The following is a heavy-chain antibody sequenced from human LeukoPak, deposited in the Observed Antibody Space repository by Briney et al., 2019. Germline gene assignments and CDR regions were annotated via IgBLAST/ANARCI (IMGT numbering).Heavy chain of an antibody. Sequence: GGSLRLSCAASGFSFNNYAMYWVRQAPGKGLEWVALISYDGGDKYYAESMKGRFTISRDNTKNSLYLQMNSLRAEDTAVYYCARVEDYDILTGFDYWGQGTLVTVSS. CDR2: ISYDGGDK. D-gene: IGHD3-9*01. J-gene: IGHJ4*02. CDR3: ARVEDYDILTGFDY. V-gene: IGHV3-30*03. CDR1: GFSFNNYA.